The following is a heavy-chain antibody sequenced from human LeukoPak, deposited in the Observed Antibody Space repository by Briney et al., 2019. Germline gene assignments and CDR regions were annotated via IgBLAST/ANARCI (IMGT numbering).Heavy chain of an antibody. CDR3: ARSGRGTYYYFDL. Sequence: ASVRVSCKASGYTFTNYGIHWVRQAPGQGLEWMGWISTYNGNTNYAQNLQGRVTMTTDTSTSTAYMELRSLRSDDTAVYYCARSGRGTYYYFDLWGQGTLVTVSS. V-gene: IGHV1-18*01. D-gene: IGHD1-26*01. CDR2: ISTYNGNT. CDR1: GYTFTNYG. J-gene: IGHJ4*02.